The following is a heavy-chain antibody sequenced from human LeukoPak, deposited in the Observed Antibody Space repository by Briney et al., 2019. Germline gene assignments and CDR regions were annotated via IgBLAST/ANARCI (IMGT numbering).Heavy chain of an antibody. V-gene: IGHV3-7*01. CDR1: GFTFSSYW. J-gene: IGHJ4*02. D-gene: IGHD5-18*01. CDR2: IKQDGSEK. Sequence: GGSLRLSCAASGFTFSSYWMSWVRQAPGKGLEWVANIKQDGSEKYYVDSVKGRFTISRDNAKNSLYLQMNSLRAEDTALYYCARPRRGYSYAADYWGQGTLVTVSS. CDR3: ARPRRGYSYAADY.